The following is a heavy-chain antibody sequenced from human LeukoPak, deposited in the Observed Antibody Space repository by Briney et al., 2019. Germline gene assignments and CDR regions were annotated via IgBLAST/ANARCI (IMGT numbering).Heavy chain of an antibody. Sequence: SGTLSLTCAVSGGSISSSNWWSWVRQPPGKGLEWIGEIYHSGSTNYNPSLKSRVTISVDKSKNQFSLKLSSVTAADTAVYYCARVYDSGSQAYFYYMDVWGKGTTVTISS. CDR2: IYHSGST. V-gene: IGHV4-4*02. J-gene: IGHJ6*03. CDR3: ARVYDSGSQAYFYYMDV. CDR1: GGSISSSNW. D-gene: IGHD3-10*01.